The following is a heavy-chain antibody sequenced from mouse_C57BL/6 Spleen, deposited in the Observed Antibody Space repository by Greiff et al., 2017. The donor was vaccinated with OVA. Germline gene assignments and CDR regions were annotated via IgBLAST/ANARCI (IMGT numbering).Heavy chain of an antibody. Sequence: EVHLVESGGGLVKPGGSLKLSCAASGFTFSDYGMHWVRQAPEKGLEWVAYISSGSSTIYYANTVKGRFTISRDNAKNTLFLQMTSLRSEDTAMYYCANYYGSSYGYAMDYWGQGTSVTVSS. CDR1: GFTFSDYG. V-gene: IGHV5-17*01. CDR2: ISSGSSTI. J-gene: IGHJ4*01. CDR3: ANYYGSSYGYAMDY. D-gene: IGHD1-1*01.